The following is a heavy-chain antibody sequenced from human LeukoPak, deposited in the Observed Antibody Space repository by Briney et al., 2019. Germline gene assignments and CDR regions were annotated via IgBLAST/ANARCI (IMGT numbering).Heavy chain of an antibody. Sequence: GGSLRLSCAASGFTFSSYNMNWVRQAPGKGLEWVSSISSSSTYIYYADSVKGRFTISRDNSKNTMYLQMSRLRVEDTAIYYCARGGSSGYWGYFDYWGQGTLVTVSS. CDR3: ARGGSSGYWGYFDY. V-gene: IGHV3-21*04. CDR2: ISSSSTYI. D-gene: IGHD3-22*01. CDR1: GFTFSSYN. J-gene: IGHJ4*02.